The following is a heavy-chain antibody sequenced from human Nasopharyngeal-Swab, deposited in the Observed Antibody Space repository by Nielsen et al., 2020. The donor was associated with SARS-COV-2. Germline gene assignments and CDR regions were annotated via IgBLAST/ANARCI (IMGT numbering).Heavy chain of an antibody. D-gene: IGHD2-8*01. CDR2: ISYDGSNK. CDR1: GFTFSSYG. V-gene: IGHV3-30*18. J-gene: IGHJ4*02. Sequence: SCAASGFTFSSYGMHWVRQAPGKGLEWVAVISYDGSNKYYADSVKGRFTISRDNSKNTLYLQMNSLRAEDTAVYYCAKGMLQGMDYWGQGTLVTVSS. CDR3: AKGMLQGMDY.